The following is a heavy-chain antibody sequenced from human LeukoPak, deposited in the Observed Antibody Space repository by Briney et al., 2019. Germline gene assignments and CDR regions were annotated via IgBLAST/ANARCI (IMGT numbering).Heavy chain of an antibody. CDR2: IRGSGGAT. Sequence: PGGSLRLSCAASGFTFSSYAMSWVRQAPGRGLEWVSAIRGSGGATYYADSVKGRFTISRDNSKNTLYLQMNSLRAEDTAVYYCAKVPVFSLTISEVVTDDAFDIWGQGTIVTVSP. CDR1: GFTFSSYA. J-gene: IGHJ3*02. V-gene: IGHV3-23*01. D-gene: IGHD3-3*01. CDR3: AKVPVFSLTISEVVTDDAFDI.